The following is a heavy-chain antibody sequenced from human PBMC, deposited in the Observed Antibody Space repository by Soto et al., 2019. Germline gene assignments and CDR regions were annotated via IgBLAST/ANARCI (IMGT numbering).Heavy chain of an antibody. J-gene: IGHJ4*02. CDR2: IIPIFGTA. D-gene: IGHD3-22*01. CDR3: AREPPYYDIHRSPSHFDY. V-gene: IGHV1-69*13. CDR1: GGTFSSYA. Sequence: ASVKVSCKASGGTFSSYAISWVRQAPGQGLEWMGGIIPIFGTANYAQKFQGRVTITADESASTAYMELSSLRSEDTAVYYCAREPPYYDIHRSPSHFDYWGQGTLVTVSS.